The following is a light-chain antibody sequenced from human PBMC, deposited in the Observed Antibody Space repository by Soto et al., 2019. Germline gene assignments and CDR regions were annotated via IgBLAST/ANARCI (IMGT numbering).Light chain of an antibody. CDR2: EVT. CDR1: RSDVGSYNS. J-gene: IGLJ3*02. V-gene: IGLV2-14*02. Sequence: QSVLTQPASVSGSPGQSITISCTGTRSDVGSYNSIAWYQQLPGKAPRVMIFEVTKRPSGISNRFSGSKSGSTASLTISGLQAEDEADYFCLSYTSANTRVFGGGTKLTVL. CDR3: LSYTSANTRV.